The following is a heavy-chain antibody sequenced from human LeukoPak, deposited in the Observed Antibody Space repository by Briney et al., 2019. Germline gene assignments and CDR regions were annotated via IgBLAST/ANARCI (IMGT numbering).Heavy chain of an antibody. CDR2: MNPNSGNT. V-gene: IGHV1-8*01. D-gene: IGHD3-3*01. CDR1: GYTFTSYD. Sequence: ASVKVSYKASGYTFTSYDINWVRQATGQGLEWMGWMNPNSGNTGYAQKFQGRVTMTRNTSISTAYMELSSLRSEDTAVYYCARAIGGYDFWSGYHSYGMDVWGQGTTVTVS. J-gene: IGHJ6*02. CDR3: ARAIGGYDFWSGYHSYGMDV.